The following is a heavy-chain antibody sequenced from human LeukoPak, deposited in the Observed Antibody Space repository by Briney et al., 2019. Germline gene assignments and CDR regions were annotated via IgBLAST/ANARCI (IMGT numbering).Heavy chain of an antibody. CDR2: INPNSGGT. CDR1: GYTFTCYY. D-gene: IGHD3-10*01. CDR3: ARGPMVRGVIIIRSYFDY. V-gene: IGHV1-2*02. J-gene: IGHJ4*02. Sequence: ASVKVSCKASGYTFTCYYMHWVRQAPGQGLEWMGWINPNSGGTNYAQKFQGRVTMTRDTSISTAYMELSRLRSDDTAVYYCARGPMVRGVIIIRSYFDYWGQGTLVTVSS.